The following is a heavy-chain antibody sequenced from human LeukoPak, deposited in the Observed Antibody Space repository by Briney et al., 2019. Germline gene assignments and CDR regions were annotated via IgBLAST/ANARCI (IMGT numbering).Heavy chain of an antibody. CDR3: AREGIAAAGNFGE. J-gene: IGHJ4*02. Sequence: SQTLSLTCAIFGDSVSSNSVAWNWIRQSPSRGLEWLGRIYYRSKWYNDYAVSVKSRITINPDTSKNQFSLQLNSVTPEDTAVYYCAREGIAAAGNFGEWGQGTLVTVSS. D-gene: IGHD6-13*01. CDR2: IYYRSKWYN. V-gene: IGHV6-1*01. CDR1: GDSVSSNSVA.